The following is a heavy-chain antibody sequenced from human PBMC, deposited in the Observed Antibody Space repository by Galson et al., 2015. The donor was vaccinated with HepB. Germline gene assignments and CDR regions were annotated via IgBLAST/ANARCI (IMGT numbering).Heavy chain of an antibody. V-gene: IGHV3-20*04. Sequence: SLRLSCAASGFTFDEYGMSWVRQAPGKGLEWVSGINWKASNTGYVDSVKGRFTISRDNAKKSLYLQMKNLRAEDTALYYCARASGLWFEELFGAFDLWGQGTMVTVS. CDR2: INWKASNT. D-gene: IGHD3-10*01. CDR3: ARASGLWFEELFGAFDL. CDR1: GFTFDEYG. J-gene: IGHJ3*01.